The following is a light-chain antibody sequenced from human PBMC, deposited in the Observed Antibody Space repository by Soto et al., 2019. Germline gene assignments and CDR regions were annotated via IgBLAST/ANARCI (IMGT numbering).Light chain of an antibody. CDR2: DVN. CDR1: SSDVGGYNY. V-gene: IGLV2-11*01. Sequence: QSVLTQPHSVSGPPGQSVAISCSGTSSDVGGYNYVSWYQQHPGKAPKLIIFDVNKRPSGVPDRFSGSKSGSTASLTISGLQAEDEADYYCCSYGGSFYVVGTGTKLTVL. CDR3: CSYGGSFYV. J-gene: IGLJ1*01.